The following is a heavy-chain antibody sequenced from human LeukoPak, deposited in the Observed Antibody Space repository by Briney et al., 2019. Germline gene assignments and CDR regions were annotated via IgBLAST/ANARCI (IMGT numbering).Heavy chain of an antibody. D-gene: IGHD2-15*01. CDR3: ASSQVVAAKPVDY. CDR1: GFTVSSNY. CDR2: IYSGGST. J-gene: IGHJ4*02. Sequence: GGSLRLSCAASGFTVSSNYMSWVRQAPGKGLEWVSVIYSGGSTYYADSVKGRFTISRDNSKNTLYLQMNSLRAEDTAVYYCASSQVVAAKPVDYWGQGTLVTVSS. V-gene: IGHV3-66*01.